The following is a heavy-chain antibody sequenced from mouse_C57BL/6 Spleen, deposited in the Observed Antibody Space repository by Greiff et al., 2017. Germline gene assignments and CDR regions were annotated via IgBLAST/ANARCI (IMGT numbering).Heavy chain of an antibody. CDR1: GYTFTSHW. CDR3: GRSGDGYYFDY. Sequence: QVQPQQPGTELVKPGASVKLFRKASGYTFTSHWMHWVKQRPGQGPEWIGNINPSNGCTNYNEKFKSKATLTVDKSSSTAFMQLSSLTSEGSAVYYCGRSGDGYYFDYWGQGTTLTVSS. V-gene: IGHV1-53*01. J-gene: IGHJ2*01. CDR2: INPSNGCT. D-gene: IGHD2-3*01.